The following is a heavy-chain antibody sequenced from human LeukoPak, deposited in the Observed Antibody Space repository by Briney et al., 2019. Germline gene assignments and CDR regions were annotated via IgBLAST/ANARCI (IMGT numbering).Heavy chain of an antibody. Sequence: GGSLRLSCAASGFTFSSYAMGWVRQAPGKGLEWVSSITGSSGITYYADSVKGRFTISRDNSKSTVFLQMSSLRAEDTAVYYCAKDLLMGTTYAFDIWGQGTMVTVSS. J-gene: IGHJ3*02. D-gene: IGHD1-26*01. CDR2: ITGSSGIT. CDR1: GFTFSSYA. V-gene: IGHV3-23*01. CDR3: AKDLLMGTTYAFDI.